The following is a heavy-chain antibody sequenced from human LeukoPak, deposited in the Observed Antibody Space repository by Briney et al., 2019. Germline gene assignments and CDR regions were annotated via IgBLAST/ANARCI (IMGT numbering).Heavy chain of an antibody. D-gene: IGHD2/OR15-2a*01. CDR1: GYSFTAYY. Sequence: ASVKVSCKASGYSFTAYYMYWVRQAPGQGLEWMGWINPNSGDTKYGQQFQDRVTMTRDAPMSTVYLELRGLTNDDMAVYYCAREGIIVGGVGGFNIWGQGTTVIVSS. CDR2: INPNSGDT. V-gene: IGHV1-2*02. CDR3: AREGIIVGGVGGFNI. J-gene: IGHJ3*02.